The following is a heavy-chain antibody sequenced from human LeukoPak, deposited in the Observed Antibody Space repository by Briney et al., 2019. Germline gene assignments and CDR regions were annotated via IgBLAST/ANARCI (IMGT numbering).Heavy chain of an antibody. V-gene: IGHV4-61*01. Sequence: SETLSLTCAVSGASISSDTYYWHWIWQPPGKGLEWIGYIYHGGNTNYNPSLEGRATISLDTSKNQFSLRLKSVTAADTAIFYCATERSEWPGRWFDPWGQGTLVTVSS. J-gene: IGHJ5*02. CDR3: ATERSEWPGRWFDP. CDR2: IYHGGNT. CDR1: GASISSDTYY. D-gene: IGHD3-3*01.